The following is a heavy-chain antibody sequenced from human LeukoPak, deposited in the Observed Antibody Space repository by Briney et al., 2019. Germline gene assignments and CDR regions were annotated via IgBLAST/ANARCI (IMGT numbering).Heavy chain of an antibody. CDR2: IKQDGSEK. J-gene: IGHJ4*02. CDR1: GFTFSSYW. CDR3: ASHKYCSSTSCPYYFDY. V-gene: IGHV3-7*01. Sequence: GGSLRLSCAASGFTFSSYWMSWVRQAPGKGLEWVANIKQDGSEKYYVDSVKGRSTISRDNAKNSLYLQMNSLRAEDTAVYYCASHKYCSSTSCPYYFDYWGQGTLVTVSS. D-gene: IGHD2-2*01.